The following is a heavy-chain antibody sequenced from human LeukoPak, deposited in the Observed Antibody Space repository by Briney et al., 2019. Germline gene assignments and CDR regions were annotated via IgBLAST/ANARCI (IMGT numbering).Heavy chain of an antibody. J-gene: IGHJ4*02. CDR3: ARGPYYYAIAPFDY. V-gene: IGHV3-30-3*01. CDR2: ISYDGSNK. Sequence: PGGSLRLSCAASGFTFSSYAMHWVRQAPGKGLEWVAVISYDGSNKYYADSVKGRFTISRDNSKNTLYLQMNSLRAEDTAVYYCARGPYYYAIAPFDYWGQGTLVTVSS. D-gene: IGHD2-8*01. CDR1: GFTFSSYA.